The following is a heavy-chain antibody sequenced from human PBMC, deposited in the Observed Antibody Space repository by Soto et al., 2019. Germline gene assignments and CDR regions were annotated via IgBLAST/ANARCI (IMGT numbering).Heavy chain of an antibody. CDR1: GFTVSSNY. D-gene: IGHD2-15*01. V-gene: IGHV3-66*01. CDR2: IYSGGST. Sequence: PRGSLRLSCAASGFTVSSNYMSWVSQAPGKGLEWDSVIYSGGSTYYADSVKGRFIISRDDSKNTLFLQMNSLRAEDTAVYYCATAKLLLPWLFDYWGQGTLVTVSS. J-gene: IGHJ4*02. CDR3: ATAKLLLPWLFDY.